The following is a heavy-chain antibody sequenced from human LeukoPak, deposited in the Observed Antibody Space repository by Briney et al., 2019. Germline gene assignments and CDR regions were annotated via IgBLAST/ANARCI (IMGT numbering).Heavy chain of an antibody. D-gene: IGHD6-13*01. J-gene: IGHJ4*02. CDR3: ARHRRSTWYLDY. CDR1: GDSFSSSTYY. V-gene: IGHV4-39*01. CDR2: MYYSRNT. Sequence: PAETLSLPCSVSGDSFSSSTYYWGWIRRPPANGRRWVGSMYYSRNTYYNPSLKRRVTISVDTSKNQFSLKVSSVTGADTAVYYCARHRRSTWYLDYWGQGTLVTVSS.